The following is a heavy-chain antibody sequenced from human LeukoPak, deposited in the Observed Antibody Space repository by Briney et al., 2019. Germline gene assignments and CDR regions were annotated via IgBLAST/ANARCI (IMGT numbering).Heavy chain of an antibody. D-gene: IGHD4-17*01. CDR3: ARPLQENDYGDYGDGDYFDY. CDR1: GFTFSSYA. CDR2: ISYDGSNK. Sequence: PGGSLRLSCAASGFTFSSYAMHWVRQAPGKGLEWVAVISYDGSNKYYADSVKGRFTISRDNSKNTLYLQMNSLRAEDTAVYYCARPLQENDYGDYGDGDYFDYWGQGTLVTVSS. V-gene: IGHV3-30-3*01. J-gene: IGHJ4*02.